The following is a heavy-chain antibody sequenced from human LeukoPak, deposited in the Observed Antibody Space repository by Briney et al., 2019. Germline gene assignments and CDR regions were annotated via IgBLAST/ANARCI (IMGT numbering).Heavy chain of an antibody. CDR1: GYSISSGYY. J-gene: IGHJ6*03. CDR3: ARVFPTGHYYYRDV. D-gene: IGHD1-1*01. Sequence: SETLSLTCAVSGYSISSGYYWGWIRQPPGKGLEWIGSIYHSGSTYYNPSLKSRVTISIDTSKNQFSLKLSSVTAADTAVYYCARVFPTGHYYYRDVWGKGTTVTVSS. CDR2: IYHSGST. V-gene: IGHV4-38-2*01.